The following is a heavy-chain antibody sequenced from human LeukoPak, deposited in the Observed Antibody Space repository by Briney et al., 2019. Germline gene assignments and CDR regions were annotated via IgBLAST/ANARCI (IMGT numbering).Heavy chain of an antibody. J-gene: IGHJ4*02. CDR3: ARERSIASDY. D-gene: IGHD6-6*01. CDR2: ISIGSSTR. V-gene: IGHV3-48*02. CDR1: GFTFTSYS. Sequence: GGSLRLSCVVSGFTFTSYSMNWVRQAPGKGLEWVSYISIGSSTRYYADSVKGRFTISRDNAKNSLYLQMNSLRDEDTAVYDCARERSIASDYWGQGTLVTVSS.